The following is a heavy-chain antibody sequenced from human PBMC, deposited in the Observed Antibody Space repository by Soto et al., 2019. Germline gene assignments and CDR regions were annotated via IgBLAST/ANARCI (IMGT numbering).Heavy chain of an antibody. D-gene: IGHD2-21*02. J-gene: IGHJ5*02. CDR1: CGSISSSSYY. CDR2: IYYSGST. V-gene: IGHV4-39*01. CDR3: AANLRGAFRHIVVVTASPNWFDP. Sequence: PSETLSLTCTVSCGSISSSSYYWGWIRQPPGKGLEWIGSIYYSGSTYYNPSLKSRVTISVDTSKNQFSLKLSSVTAADTAVYYRAANLRGAFRHIVVVTASPNWFDPWGQGTLVTVSS.